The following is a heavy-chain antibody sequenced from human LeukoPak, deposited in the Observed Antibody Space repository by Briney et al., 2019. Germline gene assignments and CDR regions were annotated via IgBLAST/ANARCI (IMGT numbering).Heavy chain of an antibody. CDR1: GGSISSYY. D-gene: IGHD3-10*01. V-gene: IGHV4-59*01. J-gene: IGHJ4*02. Sequence: SETLSLTCTVSGGSISSYYWSWIRQPPGKGLEWIGYIYYSGSTNYNPSLKSRVTISVDTSKNRFSLKLSSVTAADTAVYYCARGGYYYGSGSSDLSYWGQGTLVTVSS. CDR2: IYYSGST. CDR3: ARGGYYYGSGSSDLSY.